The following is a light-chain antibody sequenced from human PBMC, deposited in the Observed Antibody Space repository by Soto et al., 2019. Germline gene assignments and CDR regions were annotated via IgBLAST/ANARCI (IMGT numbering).Light chain of an antibody. CDR3: QQHYSTPLT. CDR1: QSVLYSSNNQNY. J-gene: IGKJ1*01. Sequence: DIVMTQSPDSLAVSLGERATINCKSSQSVLYSSNNQNYLAWYQQKPGQPPKLLIYWASIRESGVPDRFSGSGSGTDFTLTIRSLQAEDVAVYYCQQHYSTPLTFGQGTKVEIK. V-gene: IGKV4-1*01. CDR2: WAS.